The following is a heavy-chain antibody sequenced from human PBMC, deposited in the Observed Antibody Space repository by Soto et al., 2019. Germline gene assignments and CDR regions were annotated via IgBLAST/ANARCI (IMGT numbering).Heavy chain of an antibody. V-gene: IGHV2-5*02. Sequence: QITLKESGPTLVKPTQTLTLTCTFSGFSLSTSGVGVGWIRQPPGTALEWLALIYWDDDKRYSPSLKSRLTITKDTSKNQVVSTMTNMDPVDTATYYCALSPMNYCSGGSCYGEYFQHWGQGTLVTVSS. CDR3: ALSPMNYCSGGSCYGEYFQH. CDR1: GFSLSTSGVG. J-gene: IGHJ1*01. CDR2: IYWDDDK. D-gene: IGHD2-15*01.